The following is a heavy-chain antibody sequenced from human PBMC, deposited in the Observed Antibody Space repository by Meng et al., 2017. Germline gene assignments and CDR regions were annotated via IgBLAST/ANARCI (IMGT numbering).Heavy chain of an antibody. V-gene: IGHV1-8*01. CDR3: ARGGDYSSWDY. D-gene: IGHD4-11*01. CDR1: GYLFTSYD. J-gene: IGHJ4*02. Sequence: QVRLVQSGAEVKKPWASVKVPCKPSGYLFTSYDINWIRQAPGQGLEWMGWVNPINGKTGYAQKFQGRLTMTRDTSIRTAYMELSSLKSEDTAIYYCARGGDYSSWDYWGQGTLVTVSS. CDR2: VNPINGKT.